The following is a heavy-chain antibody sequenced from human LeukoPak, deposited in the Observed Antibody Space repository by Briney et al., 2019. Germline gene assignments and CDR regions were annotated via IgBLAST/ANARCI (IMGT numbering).Heavy chain of an antibody. Sequence: SETLSLTCTVSGGSISSSSYYWGWIRQPPGRGLEWIGGIYYSGSTYYNPSLKSRLTISVDTSKNQFSLKLSSVTAADTAVYYCARHVSGSYLPIDYWGQGTLVTVSS. V-gene: IGHV4-39*01. CDR2: IYYSGST. CDR3: ARHVSGSYLPIDY. J-gene: IGHJ4*02. D-gene: IGHD1-26*01. CDR1: GGSISSSSYY.